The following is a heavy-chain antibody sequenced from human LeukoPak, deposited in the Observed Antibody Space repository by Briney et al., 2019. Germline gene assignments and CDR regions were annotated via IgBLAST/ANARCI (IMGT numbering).Heavy chain of an antibody. J-gene: IGHJ1*01. CDR3: ARAPSEVGGYYPEYFRH. CDR1: GFTFSRYW. Sequence: PGGTLRLSCEASGFTFSRYWMHWGRHAPGKGLVWVSRIKSDGKTNYEDSVKGRFTISRDNATNTVALQKNGLRADDTGVYYCARAPSEVGGYYPEYFRHWVQGTLVTVS. CDR2: IKSDGKT. D-gene: IGHD3-3*01. V-gene: IGHV3-74*01.